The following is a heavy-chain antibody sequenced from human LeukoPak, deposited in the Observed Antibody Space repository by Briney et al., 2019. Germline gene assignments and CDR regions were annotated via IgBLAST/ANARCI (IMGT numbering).Heavy chain of an antibody. V-gene: IGHV3-7*01. CDR1: GFTFSSYW. D-gene: IGHD6-6*01. Sequence: GGSLRLSCAAPGFTFSSYWMSWVRQAPGKGLEWVANIKQDGSEKYYVDSVKGRFTISRDNAKNSLYLQMNSLRAEDTAVYYCARGLHSSAADYWGQGTLVTVSS. CDR2: IKQDGSEK. J-gene: IGHJ4*02. CDR3: ARGLHSSAADY.